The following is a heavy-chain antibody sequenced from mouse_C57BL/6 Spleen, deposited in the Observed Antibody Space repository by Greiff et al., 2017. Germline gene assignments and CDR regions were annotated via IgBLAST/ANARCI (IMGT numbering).Heavy chain of an antibody. D-gene: IGHD1-1*01. CDR3: ERRYYGSSYDFDY. CDR2: ISSGSSTI. CDR1: GFTFSDYG. V-gene: IGHV5-17*01. Sequence: EVKLVESGGGLVKPGGSLKLSCAASGFTFSDYGMHWVRQAPEKGLEWVAYISSGSSTIYYADTVKGRFTISRDNAKNTLFLQMTSLRSEDTAMYYCERRYYGSSYDFDYWGQGTTLTVSS. J-gene: IGHJ2*01.